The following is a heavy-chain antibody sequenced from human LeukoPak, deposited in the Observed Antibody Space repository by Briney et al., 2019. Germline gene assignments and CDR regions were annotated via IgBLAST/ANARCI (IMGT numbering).Heavy chain of an antibody. CDR1: GFTISSNH. D-gene: IGHD3-10*01. CDR3: ARAPYVSGNFN. J-gene: IGHJ4*02. CDR2: LKSDGKT. V-gene: IGHV3-66*02. Sequence: GGSLRLSCATSGFTISSNHINWVRQAPGKGLEWVSVLKSDGKTSYADSVRGRFTIYRDNSKNTVYLQMNSLGVEDTAVYYCARAPYVSGNFNWGQGTLVTVSS.